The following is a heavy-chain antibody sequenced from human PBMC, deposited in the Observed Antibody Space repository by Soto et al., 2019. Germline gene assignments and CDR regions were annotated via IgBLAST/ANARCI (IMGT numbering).Heavy chain of an antibody. CDR1: GGSISSYY. Sequence: PSETLSLTCTVSGGSISSYYWSWIRQPPGKGLEWIGYIYYSGSTNYNPSLKSRVTISVDTSKNQFSLKLSSVTAADTAVYYCARQRYYYGSGSSLDYWGQGTLVTVSS. CDR2: IYYSGST. V-gene: IGHV4-59*08. CDR3: ARQRYYYGSGSSLDY. D-gene: IGHD3-10*01. J-gene: IGHJ4*02.